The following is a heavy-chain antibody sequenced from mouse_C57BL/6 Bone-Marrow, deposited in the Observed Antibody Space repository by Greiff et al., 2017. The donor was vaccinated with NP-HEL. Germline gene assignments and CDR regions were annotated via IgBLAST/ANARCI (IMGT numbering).Heavy chain of an antibody. CDR2: VYPYNGGT. J-gene: IGHJ3*01. D-gene: IGHD1-1*01. Sequence: LVKPGPSVKIPCKASGFTFTDYYMHWVKQCHGKSLEWIGLVYPYNGGTSYNQKFTGNATLTVDTSSSTAYMERNSLTSEDSAIYYCAREPPYGSSSSFAYGGQGTLVTVSA. CDR1: GFTFTDYY. CDR3: AREPPYGSSSSFAY. V-gene: IGHV1-36*01.